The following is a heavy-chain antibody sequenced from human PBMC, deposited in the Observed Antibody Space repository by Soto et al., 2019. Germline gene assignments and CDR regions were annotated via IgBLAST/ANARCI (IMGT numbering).Heavy chain of an antibody. J-gene: IGHJ1*01. CDR1: GYIFTAYS. Sequence: ASVKVSCKTSGYIFTAYSMHWVRQAPGLGLEWMGVVNPSGGSAHYAQSFEGRVTLTRDTSTSTFYMELSSLRSEDTAVYYCAREENCRGGTCYSEYFHHWGQGTLVTVSS. CDR2: VNPSGGSA. D-gene: IGHD2-15*01. V-gene: IGHV1-46*01. CDR3: AREENCRGGTCYSEYFHH.